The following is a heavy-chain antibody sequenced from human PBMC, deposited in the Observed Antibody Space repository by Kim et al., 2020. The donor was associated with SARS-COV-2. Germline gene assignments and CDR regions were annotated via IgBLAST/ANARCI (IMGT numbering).Heavy chain of an antibody. D-gene: IGHD4-17*01. Sequence: GGSLRLSCAASGFTFSGYSMSWIRQAPGKGLEWVSYISSSGSTYYAAASVRGRITTSDDTDKTSLYQLMNSIGAEATAVYYCAGLTGYGGNRLDY. CDR1: GFTFSGYS. J-gene: IGHJ4*01. CDR3: AGLTGYGGNRLDY. CDR2: ISSSGSTY. V-gene: IGHV3-11*01.